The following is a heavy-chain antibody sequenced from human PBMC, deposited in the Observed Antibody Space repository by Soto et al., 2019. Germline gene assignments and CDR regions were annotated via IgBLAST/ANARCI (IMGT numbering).Heavy chain of an antibody. Sequence: ASVKVSCKASGGTFSSYTISWVRQAPGQGLEWMGRIIPILGIANYAQKFQGRVTITADKSTSTAYMELSSLRSEDTAVYYCARAPITIFRVVTPPAFLDYWGQGTLVTVSS. J-gene: IGHJ4*02. CDR3: ARAPITIFRVVTPPAFLDY. D-gene: IGHD3-3*01. CDR1: GGTFSSYT. CDR2: IIPILGIA. V-gene: IGHV1-69*02.